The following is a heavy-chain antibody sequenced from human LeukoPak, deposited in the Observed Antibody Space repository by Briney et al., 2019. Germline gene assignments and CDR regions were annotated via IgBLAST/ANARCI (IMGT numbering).Heavy chain of an antibody. V-gene: IGHV4-34*01. CDR3: ARCHILTGYYSR. CDR1: GGSFSGYY. J-gene: IGHJ4*02. D-gene: IGHD3-9*01. CDR2: INHSGST. Sequence: PSETLSLTCAVYGGSFSGYYWSWIRQPPGKGLEWIGEINHSGSTNYNPSLKSRVTISVDTSKNQLSLKLSSVTAADTAVYYCARCHILTGYYSRWGQGTLVTVSS.